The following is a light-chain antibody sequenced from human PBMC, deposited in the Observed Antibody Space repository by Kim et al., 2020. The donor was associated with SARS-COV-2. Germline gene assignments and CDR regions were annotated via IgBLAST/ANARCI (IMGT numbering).Light chain of an antibody. CDR2: GTN. J-gene: IGLJ3*02. V-gene: IGLV8-61*01. Sequence: GATVTLSCGFSSGSVSTSSYPTWYQQTPGQPPRTLIYGTNIRSSGVPDRFSGSILGNKAALTITGAQADDESEYYCVLYVGSGISVFGGGTQLTVL. CDR3: VLYVGSGISV. CDR1: SGSVSTSSY.